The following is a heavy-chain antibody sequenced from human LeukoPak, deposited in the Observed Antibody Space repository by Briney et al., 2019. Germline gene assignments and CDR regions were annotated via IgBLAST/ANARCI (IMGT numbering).Heavy chain of an antibody. CDR3: ARGVRGSYFNIFDY. V-gene: IGHV4-39*01. CDR2: IYYSGST. Sequence: SSETLSLTCTVSGGSISSSSYYWGWIRQPPGKGLEWIGSIYYSGSTYYNPSLKSRVTISVDTSKNQFSLKLSSVAAADTAVYYCARGVRGSYFNIFDYWGQGTLVTVSS. CDR1: GGSISSSSYY. J-gene: IGHJ4*02. D-gene: IGHD1-26*01.